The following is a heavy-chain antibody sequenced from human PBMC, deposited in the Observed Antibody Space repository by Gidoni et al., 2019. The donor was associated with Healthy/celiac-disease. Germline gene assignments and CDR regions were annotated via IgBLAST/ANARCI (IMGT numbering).Heavy chain of an antibody. CDR3: AKDLPTTDDY. CDR2: ISGCGGST. Sequence: EVPLLESGGGVVKPGGSVRHSYAASGFTFSSGSLSWVRQAPGEGLDWVSAISGCGGSTSYADSVNGRFTISRDNSKDTLYLQMSSLRAEVTAVYYCAKDLPTTDDYWGQGTLVTVSS. D-gene: IGHD1-26*01. J-gene: IGHJ4*02. V-gene: IGHV3-23*01. CDR1: GFTFSSGS.